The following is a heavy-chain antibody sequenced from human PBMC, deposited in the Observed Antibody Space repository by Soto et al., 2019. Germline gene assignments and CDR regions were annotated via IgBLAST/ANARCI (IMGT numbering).Heavy chain of an antibody. V-gene: IGHV4-59*01. Sequence: QVQLQESGPGLVKPSETLSLTCTVSGGSISSSYWSWIRQPPGKGLEWIGYFYYSGSTNYNPSLKSRVTISVDTSKNQFSLKLSSVTAADTAVYYCAREFSTVTNYGMDVWGQGTTVTVSS. CDR1: GGSISSSY. CDR3: AREFSTVTNYGMDV. J-gene: IGHJ6*02. D-gene: IGHD4-17*01. CDR2: FYYSGST.